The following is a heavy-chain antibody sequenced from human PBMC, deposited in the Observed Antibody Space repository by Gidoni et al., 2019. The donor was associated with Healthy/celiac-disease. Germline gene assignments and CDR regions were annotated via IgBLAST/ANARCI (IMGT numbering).Heavy chain of an antibody. CDR3: AKGSEPGIALVFDY. D-gene: IGHD6-19*01. CDR1: GFTFSSYV. Sequence: EVQLLESGGGLVQPGGSLRLSCAASGFTFSSYVVSWVRQAPGKGREWVSAIGVSGCSTYYADSVKGLCTISRDNSKNTLYLQMNSLRAEDTAVYFCAKGSEPGIALVFDYWGQGTLVTVSS. CDR2: IGVSGCST. J-gene: IGHJ4*02. V-gene: IGHV3-23*01.